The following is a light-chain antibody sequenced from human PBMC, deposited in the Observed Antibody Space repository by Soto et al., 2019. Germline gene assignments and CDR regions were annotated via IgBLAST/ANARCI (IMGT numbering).Light chain of an antibody. J-gene: IGLJ1*01. V-gene: IGLV2-14*03. CDR2: DVV. CDR1: SSDVGGFNS. CDR3: SSYTSTMPNV. Sequence: QSALTQPASVSGSPGQSITISCTGTSSDVGGFNSVSWYQLRPGTAPKLILYDVVDRSSGVSYRFSGSKSGNTASLTISGLQAADEADYFCSSYTSTMPNVFGSGTKLTVL.